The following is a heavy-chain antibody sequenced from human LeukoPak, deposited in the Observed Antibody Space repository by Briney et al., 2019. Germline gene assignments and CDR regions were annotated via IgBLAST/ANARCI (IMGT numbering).Heavy chain of an antibody. D-gene: IGHD2-15*01. J-gene: IGHJ3*02. V-gene: IGHV4-59*08. CDR1: GGSINSYY. CDR2: IYYSGST. Sequence: SETLSLTCTVSGGSINSYYWSWIRQPPGKGLEWIGYIYYSGSTNYNPSLKSRVTISVDTSNNKFSLKLTSLTAADTAVYYCVRHLSAGRPAFDIWGQGTMVTDSS. CDR3: VRHLSAGRPAFDI.